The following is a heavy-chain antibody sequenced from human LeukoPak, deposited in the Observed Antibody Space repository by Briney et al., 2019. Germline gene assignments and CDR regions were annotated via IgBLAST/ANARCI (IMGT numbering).Heavy chain of an antibody. Sequence: GGSLRLPCAASGFTFSGSAIHWVRQASGKGLEWVGRIRSKADNYATGYAASVKGRFTLSRDDSKNTAYLQMNRLKTEDTAVYYCTRVPTRGSGNDYWGQGTQVTVSS. CDR2: IRSKADNYAT. CDR1: GFTFSGSA. J-gene: IGHJ4*02. CDR3: TRVPTRGSGNDY. D-gene: IGHD3-10*01. V-gene: IGHV3-73*01.